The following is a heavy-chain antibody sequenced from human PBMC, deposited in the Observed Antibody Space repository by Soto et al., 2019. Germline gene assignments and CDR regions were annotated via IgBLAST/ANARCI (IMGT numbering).Heavy chain of an antibody. CDR2: ISSSGTTI. Sequence: PGGSLRLSCAASGFTFSDYYMSWIRQAPGKGLEWVSYISSSGTTIYYADSVKGRFTISRDNAKNSLYLQMNSLRAEDTAVYYCARAGLNSGSYSHFDYWGQGTLVTVSS. D-gene: IGHD1-26*01. V-gene: IGHV3-11*01. CDR3: ARAGLNSGSYSHFDY. CDR1: GFTFSDYY. J-gene: IGHJ4*02.